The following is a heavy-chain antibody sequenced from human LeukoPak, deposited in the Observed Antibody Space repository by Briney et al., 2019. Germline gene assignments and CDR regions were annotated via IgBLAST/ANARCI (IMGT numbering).Heavy chain of an antibody. D-gene: IGHD4-11*01. J-gene: IGHJ6*03. CDR1: GGSISSYY. CDR3: ARLADDYSNYESRGDYYCYYMDV. CDR2: IYYSGST. V-gene: IGHV4-59*01. Sequence: SETLSLTCTVSGGSISSYYWSWIRQPPGKGLEWIGYIYYSGSTNYNPSLKSRVTISVDTSKNQFSLKLSSVTAADTAVYYCARLADDYSNYESRGDYYCYYMDVWGKGTTVTVSS.